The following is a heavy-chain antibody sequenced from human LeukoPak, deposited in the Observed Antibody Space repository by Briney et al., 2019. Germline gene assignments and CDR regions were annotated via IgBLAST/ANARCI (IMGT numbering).Heavy chain of an antibody. CDR2: ISGSGGST. J-gene: IGHJ4*02. D-gene: IGHD3-16*01. CDR3: AKGDSSWGFFDY. V-gene: IGHV3-23*01. CDR1: GFTVSSNY. Sequence: GGSLRLSCAASGFTVSSNYMSWVRQAPGKGLEWVSAISGSGGSTYYADSVKGRFTISRDNSKNTLYLQMNSLRAEDTAVYYCAKGDSSWGFFDYWGQGTLVTVSS.